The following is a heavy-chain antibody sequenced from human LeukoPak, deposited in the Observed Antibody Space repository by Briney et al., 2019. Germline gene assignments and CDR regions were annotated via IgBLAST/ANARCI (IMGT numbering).Heavy chain of an antibody. Sequence: GESLKISGKASGYSFTSYWIAWVRQMPGKGLEWMGIIYPGDSDTRYSPSFQGQVTTSADKSISTAYLQWSSLKASDTAMYYCARAMVRGVVNWFDPWGQGTLVTVSS. D-gene: IGHD3-10*01. V-gene: IGHV5-51*01. CDR1: GYSFTSYW. J-gene: IGHJ5*02. CDR2: IYPGDSDT. CDR3: ARAMVRGVVNWFDP.